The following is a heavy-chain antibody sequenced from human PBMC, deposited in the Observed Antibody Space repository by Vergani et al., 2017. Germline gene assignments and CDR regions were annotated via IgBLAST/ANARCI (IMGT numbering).Heavy chain of an antibody. V-gene: IGHV2-5*04. Sequence: QITLKESGPTLVKPTQTLTLTCTFSGFSLNTRGVSVAWIRQPPGKALDWLALIYWNDDQHYSPSLNNRVTITKDISKNQVVLTMTNMDYVDTGSYYCAYRNTECATTGCVYQFYYYYYLDVWGQGTTVTVSS. D-gene: IGHD1-14*01. CDR1: GFSLNTRGVS. CDR2: IYWNDDQ. J-gene: IGHJ6*03. CDR3: AYRNTECATTGCVYQFYYYYYLDV.